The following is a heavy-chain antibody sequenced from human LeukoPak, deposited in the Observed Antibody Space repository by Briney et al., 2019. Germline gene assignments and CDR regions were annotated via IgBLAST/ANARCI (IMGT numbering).Heavy chain of an antibody. V-gene: IGHV1-2*02. D-gene: IGHD2-2*02. CDR1: GYTSTGYY. CDR2: INPNSGGT. CDR3: AARYCSSTSCYTYDAFDI. J-gene: IGHJ3*02. Sequence: ASVKVSCKASGYTSTGYYMHWVRQAPGQGLEWMGWINPNSGGTNYAQKFQGRVTMTRDTSISTAYMELSRLRSDDTAVYYCAARYCSSTSCYTYDAFDIWGQGTMVTVSS.